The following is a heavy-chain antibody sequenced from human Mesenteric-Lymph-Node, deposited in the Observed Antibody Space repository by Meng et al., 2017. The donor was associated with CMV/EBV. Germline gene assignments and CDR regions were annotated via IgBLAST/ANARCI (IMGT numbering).Heavy chain of an antibody. Sequence: GESLKISCAASGFTFSSYWMHWVRQAPGKGLVWVSRINSDGSSTSYADSVKGRFTISRDNAKNTLYLQMNSLRAEDTAVYYCARGYCSSTSCYSSGAWFDPWGQGTLVTVSS. D-gene: IGHD2-2*01. CDR3: ARGYCSSTSCYSSGAWFDP. CDR1: GFTFSSYW. CDR2: INSDGSST. V-gene: IGHV3-74*01. J-gene: IGHJ5*02.